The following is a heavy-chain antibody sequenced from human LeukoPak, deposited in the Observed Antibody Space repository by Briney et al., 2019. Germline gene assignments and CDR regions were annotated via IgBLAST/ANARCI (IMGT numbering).Heavy chain of an antibody. V-gene: IGHV4-59*12. CDR1: GGSISSYY. CDR3: ARGFGDYVWGSYKH. J-gene: IGHJ4*02. CDR2: IYYSGST. D-gene: IGHD3-16*01. Sequence: SETLSLTCTVSGGSISSYYWSWIRQPPGKGLEWIGYIYYSGSTNYNPSLKSRVTISVDTSKNQFSLKLSSVTAADTAVYYCARGFGDYVWGSYKHWGQGTLVTVSS.